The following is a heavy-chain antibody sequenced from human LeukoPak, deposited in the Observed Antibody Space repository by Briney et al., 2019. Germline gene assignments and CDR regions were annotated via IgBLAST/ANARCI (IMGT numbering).Heavy chain of an antibody. CDR2: IYYSGST. Sequence: PSETLSLTCTVSGGSISSYYWSWIRQPPGKGLEWIGYIYYSGSTNYNPSLKSRVTISVDTSKNQSSLKLSSVTAADTAVYYCALRRRAVAGTLVDYWGQGTLVTVSS. CDR1: GGSISSYY. CDR3: ALRRRAVAGTLVDY. V-gene: IGHV4-59*01. J-gene: IGHJ4*02. D-gene: IGHD6-19*01.